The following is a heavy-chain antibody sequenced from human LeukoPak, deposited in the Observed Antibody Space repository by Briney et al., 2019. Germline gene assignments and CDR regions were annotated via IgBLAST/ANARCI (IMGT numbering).Heavy chain of an antibody. CDR1: GYTFTAYY. V-gene: IGHV1-2*02. CDR3: ARGYDYGGNSDY. D-gene: IGHD4-23*01. CDR2: INPNNGGT. J-gene: IGHJ4*02. Sequence: GASVKVSCKASGYTFTAYYMHWVRQAPGQGLEWMGWINPNNGGTNYAQKFQGRVTMTRDTSISTAYMELSRLRSDDTAVYYCARGYDYGGNSDYWGQGTLVTVSS.